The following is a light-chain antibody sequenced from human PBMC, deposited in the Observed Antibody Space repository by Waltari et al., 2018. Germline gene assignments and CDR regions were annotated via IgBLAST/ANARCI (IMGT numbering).Light chain of an antibody. CDR2: GAS. Sequence: IVLTQSPGTLSLSPGETATLSCRASQSVGSSYLAWYQQKPGQAPRFLIYGASSRATGIPDRFSGSGSGTDFTLTISRLEPEDFAMYYCQQFGSSPRTFGQGTKLEIK. V-gene: IGKV3-20*01. CDR1: QSVGSSY. CDR3: QQFGSSPRT. J-gene: IGKJ2*01.